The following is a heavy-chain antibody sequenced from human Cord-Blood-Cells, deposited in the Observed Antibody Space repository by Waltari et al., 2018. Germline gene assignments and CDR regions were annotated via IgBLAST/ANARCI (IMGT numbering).Heavy chain of an antibody. CDR1: GGTFSSYA. CDR3: AAETYYYGSGSYYYFDY. Sequence: QVQLVQSGAEVKKPGSSVKVSCKASGGTFSSYAISWVRQAPGQGLEWMGGIIPIFGTANYAQKFQGRVTITADESTSTAYMELSSPRSEDTAVYYCAAETYYYGSGSYYYFDYWGQGTLVTVSS. D-gene: IGHD3-10*01. J-gene: IGHJ4*02. CDR2: IIPIFGTA. V-gene: IGHV1-69*01.